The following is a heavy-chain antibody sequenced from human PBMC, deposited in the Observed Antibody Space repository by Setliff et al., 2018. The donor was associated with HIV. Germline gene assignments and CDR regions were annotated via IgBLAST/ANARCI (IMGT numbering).Heavy chain of an antibody. D-gene: IGHD3-16*01. V-gene: IGHV4-39*01. CDR1: GGSISSSSYY. J-gene: IGHJ1*01. CDR3: ARHDADGGGPFFQH. CDR2: IYYTGNT. Sequence: SETLSLTCTVSGGSISSSSYYWGWIRQPPGKGLEWIGNIYYTGNTYYNPSLKSRVTISVDTSKNQFSLKLSSVTAADTAVYYCARHDADGGGPFFQHWGQGTPVTVSS.